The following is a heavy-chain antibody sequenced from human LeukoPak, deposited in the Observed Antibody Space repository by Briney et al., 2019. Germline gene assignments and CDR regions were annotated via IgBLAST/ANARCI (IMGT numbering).Heavy chain of an antibody. Sequence: SETLSLTCRVSGDSMSSHYWSWIRQPPGKGLEWIGYIYYSGSTHYNPSLKSRVTISVDTSKIQFSLKLSSVTAADTAVYYCARVYYAFDIWGQGAMVTVSS. CDR1: GDSMSSHY. CDR2: IYYSGST. D-gene: IGHD3-3*01. V-gene: IGHV4-59*11. CDR3: ARVYYAFDI. J-gene: IGHJ3*02.